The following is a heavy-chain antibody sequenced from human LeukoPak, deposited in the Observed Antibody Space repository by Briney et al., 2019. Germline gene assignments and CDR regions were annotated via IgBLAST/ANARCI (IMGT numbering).Heavy chain of an antibody. CDR2: ISWNSGSI. Sequence: GGSLRLSCAASGFTFDDYAMHWVRQAPGKGLEWVSGISWNSGSIGYADSVKGRFTISRDNAKNSLYLQMNSLRAEDTALYYCANDYYDSSGPIDYWGQGTLVTVSS. J-gene: IGHJ4*02. CDR3: ANDYYDSSGPIDY. CDR1: GFTFDDYA. V-gene: IGHV3-9*01. D-gene: IGHD3-22*01.